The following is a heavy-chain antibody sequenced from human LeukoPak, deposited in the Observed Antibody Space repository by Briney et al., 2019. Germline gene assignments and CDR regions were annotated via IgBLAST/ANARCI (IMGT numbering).Heavy chain of an antibody. D-gene: IGHD3-10*01. CDR3: ARDAHTSSWSYWSGVDYYYGLDV. CDR2: ISYDGSNK. Sequence: GGALRLPCAASGFTFSSYAMHWVRQAPGKGLEWVAVISYDGSNKYYADSVKGRFTISRDNSKNTLYLQMNSLRAEDTAVYYCARDAHTSSWSYWSGVDYYYGLDVWGQGTTVTVSS. V-gene: IGHV3-30*14. J-gene: IGHJ6*02. CDR1: GFTFSSYA.